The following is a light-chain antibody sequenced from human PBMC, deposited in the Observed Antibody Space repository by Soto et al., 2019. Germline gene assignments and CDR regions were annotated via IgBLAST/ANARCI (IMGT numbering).Light chain of an antibody. Sequence: GLTQSPATLSLSPGDRATLSCRASQSVSSHFAWYQQKSGQAPRLLIYDASKRATGIPARFSGSGSGTDFTLTISSLEPEDFVVYYCQQYGSSPGTFGHGTRLEI. CDR3: QQYGSSPGT. V-gene: IGKV3-11*01. CDR2: DAS. J-gene: IGKJ5*01. CDR1: QSVSSH.